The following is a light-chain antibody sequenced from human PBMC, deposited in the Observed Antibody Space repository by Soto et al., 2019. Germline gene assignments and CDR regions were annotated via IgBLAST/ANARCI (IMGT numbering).Light chain of an antibody. Sequence: EIVLTQSPATLSLSPGEGATLSCRASQSVSSYLAWYQQKPGQAPRLLIYDASNRATGIPARFTGSGSGTDFTLTISSLEPEDCAVYYCQHRSNWPLTFGPGTKVDIK. CDR1: QSVSSY. CDR3: QHRSNWPLT. CDR2: DAS. J-gene: IGKJ3*01. V-gene: IGKV3-11*01.